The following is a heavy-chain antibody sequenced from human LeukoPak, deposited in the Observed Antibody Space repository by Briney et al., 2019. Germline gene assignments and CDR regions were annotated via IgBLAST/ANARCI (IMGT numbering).Heavy chain of an antibody. CDR2: MNPNSGNT. D-gene: IGHD2-2*01. J-gene: IGHJ3*02. V-gene: IGHV1-8*01. CDR3: ASTLGYCSSTSCYLSAFDI. Sequence: ASVKVPCKASGYTFTSYDINWVRQATGQGLEWMGWMNPNSGNTGYAQKFQGRVTMTRNTSISTAYMELSSLRSEDTAVYYCASTLGYCSSTSCYLSAFDIWGQGTMVTVSS. CDR1: GYTFTSYD.